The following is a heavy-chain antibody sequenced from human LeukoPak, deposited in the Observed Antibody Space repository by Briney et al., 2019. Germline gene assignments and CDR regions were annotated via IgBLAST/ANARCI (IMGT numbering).Heavy chain of an antibody. D-gene: IGHD6-6*01. CDR3: ARDIGYSSSAGDMDV. CDR1: GGSISSYY. V-gene: IGHV4-59*12. Sequence: SETLSLTCTVSGGSISSYYWSWIRQPPGEGLEWIGYIYYSGSTNYNPSLKSRVAMSVDTSKNQFSLKLSSVTAADTAVYYCARDIGYSSSAGDMDVWGKGTTVTVSS. J-gene: IGHJ6*03. CDR2: IYYSGST.